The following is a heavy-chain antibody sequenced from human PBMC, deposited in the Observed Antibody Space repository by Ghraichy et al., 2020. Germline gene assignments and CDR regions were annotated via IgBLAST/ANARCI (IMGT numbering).Heavy chain of an antibody. CDR3: ATKIAYGPPKY. V-gene: IGHV3-23*01. J-gene: IGHJ4*02. D-gene: IGHD4-17*01. CDR1: GFTFSSSA. CDR2: ITNGGNT. Sequence: GGSLRLSCAASGFTFSSSAMNWVRQALGKGLEWVSSITNGGNTYYADSVKGRFTISRDNSKNMLYLQMNSLRAEDTAVYYCATKIAYGPPKYWGQGTLVTVSS.